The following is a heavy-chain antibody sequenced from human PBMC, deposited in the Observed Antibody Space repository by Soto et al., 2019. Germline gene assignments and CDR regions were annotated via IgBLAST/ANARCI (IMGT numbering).Heavy chain of an antibody. CDR3: AREVAADGTFREDVFDI. CDR1: GGTFSNHA. D-gene: IGHD6-13*01. CDR2: IIPIFTTT. J-gene: IGHJ3*02. V-gene: IGHV1-69*12. Sequence: QVHLVQSGAAVKKPGSSVKVSCKASGGTFSNHAINWVRQAPGQGLEWMGRIIPIFTTTNYAQKFQGRVTITADESTITAYMELSSLKYDDTAIYYCAREVAADGTFREDVFDIWGQGTMVTVSS.